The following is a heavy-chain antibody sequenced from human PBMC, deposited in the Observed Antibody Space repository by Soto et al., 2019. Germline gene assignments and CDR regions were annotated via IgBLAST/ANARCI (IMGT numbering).Heavy chain of an antibody. CDR1: GYSFTSYW. CDR3: ARQNPLSFGDGYNSRVYYYGMDV. V-gene: IGHV5-10-1*01. J-gene: IGHJ6*02. D-gene: IGHD3-10*01. CDR2: IDPSDSYT. Sequence: GESLKISCKGSGYSFTSYWISWVRQMPGKGLEWMGRIDPSDSYTNYSPSFQGHVTISADKSISTAYLQWSSLKASDTAMYYCARQNPLSFGDGYNSRVYYYGMDVWGQGTTVTVSS.